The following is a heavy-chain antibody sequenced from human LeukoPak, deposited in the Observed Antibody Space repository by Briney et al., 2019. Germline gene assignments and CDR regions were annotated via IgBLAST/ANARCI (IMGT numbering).Heavy chain of an antibody. CDR3: ARVTILYYYMDV. J-gene: IGHJ6*03. D-gene: IGHD3-3*01. V-gene: IGHV4-59*08. CDR1: GGSISSYY. Sequence: SETLSLTCTVSGGSISSYYWSWIRQPPGKGLEWIGYIYYSGSTNYNPSLKSRVTISVDTSKNQFSLKLSSVTAADTAVYYCARVTILYYYMDVWGKGTTVTVSS. CDR2: IYYSGST.